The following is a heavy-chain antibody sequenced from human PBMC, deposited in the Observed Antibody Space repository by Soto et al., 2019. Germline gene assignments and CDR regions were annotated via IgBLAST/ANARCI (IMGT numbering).Heavy chain of an antibody. D-gene: IGHD5-18*01. CDR2: IYSGGDT. CDR3: ARGAVDTAMVTAFDI. J-gene: IGHJ3*02. CDR1: GFTVSSNF. V-gene: IGHV3-53*01. Sequence: GGSLRLSCAASGFTVSSNFMSWVRQAPGRGLEWVSVIYSGGDTYYADSVKSRFTISSDNSKNKLYVQINGLRAEDTAVYYCARGAVDTAMVTAFDIWGQGTMVTVSS.